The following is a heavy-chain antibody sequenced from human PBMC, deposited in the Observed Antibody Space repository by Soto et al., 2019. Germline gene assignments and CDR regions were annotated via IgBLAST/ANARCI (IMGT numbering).Heavy chain of an antibody. J-gene: IGHJ4*02. Sequence: SVKVSCKASGGTFSNYVVNWVRQAPGQGLEWMGRIIPISGAANYAQKFQGRVTITADKSTSTSYMELSSLRAEDTAVYYCARDSIIAVAGTLFDYWGQGTLVTV. D-gene: IGHD6-19*01. CDR1: GGTFSNYV. V-gene: IGHV1-69*06. CDR3: ARDSIIAVAGTLFDY. CDR2: IIPISGAA.